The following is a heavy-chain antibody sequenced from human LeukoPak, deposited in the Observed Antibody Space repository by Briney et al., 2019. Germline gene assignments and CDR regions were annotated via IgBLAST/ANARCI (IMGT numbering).Heavy chain of an antibody. CDR2: INHSGST. CDR1: GGSISSSSYY. Sequence: PSETLSLTCTVSGGSISSSSYYWGWIRQPPGKGLEWIGEINHSGSTNYNPSLKSRVTISVDTSKNQFSLKLSSVTAADTAVYYCARGRTDIVVVPAAPGWFDPWGQGTLVTVSS. J-gene: IGHJ5*02. CDR3: ARGRTDIVVVPAAPGWFDP. V-gene: IGHV4-39*07. D-gene: IGHD2-2*01.